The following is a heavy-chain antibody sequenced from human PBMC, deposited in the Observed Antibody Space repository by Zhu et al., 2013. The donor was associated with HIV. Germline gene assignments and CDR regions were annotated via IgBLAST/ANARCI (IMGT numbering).Heavy chain of an antibody. V-gene: IGHV4-39*07. J-gene: IGHJ3*01. Sequence: QVQLQESGPGLVKPSETLTLMCTVSGDSISNINYYWAWIRQPPGKGLEWIGSIFYSGGGHYDPSLGSRVTISVDRSNNHFSLKLNSVTAADTAVYYCARVAMTAVAKGAFDVWGQGTMVSVSS. CDR2: IFYSGGG. CDR1: GDSISNINYY. D-gene: IGHD6-19*01. CDR3: ARVAMTAVAKGAFDV.